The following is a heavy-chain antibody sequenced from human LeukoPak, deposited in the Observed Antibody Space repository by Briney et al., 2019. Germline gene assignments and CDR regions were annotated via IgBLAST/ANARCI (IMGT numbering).Heavy chain of an antibody. J-gene: IGHJ3*02. CDR1: DISVTSYA. V-gene: IGHV3-23*01. CDR2: ISGSGDDT. D-gene: IGHD5-24*01. CDR3: ARVRGSYAFDI. Sequence: GGSLRLSCTTSDISVTSYAMSWVRQAPGKGLEWVSGISGSGDDTYHADSVKGRFTISRDNSKNTLYLQMNSLRAEDTAVYYCARVRGSYAFDIWGQGTMVTVSS.